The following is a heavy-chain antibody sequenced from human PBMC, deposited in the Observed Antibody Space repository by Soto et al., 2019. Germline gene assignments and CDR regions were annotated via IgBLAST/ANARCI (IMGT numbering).Heavy chain of an antibody. Sequence: SETLSLTCAVSGGSISSGGYSWSWIRQPPGKGLEWIGYVYHSGSTYSNPTLRSRVTISVDRSKNQFSLMRSSVTAADTAVYYCARAVAATRVNWFDPWGQGTLVTVSS. CDR2: VYHSGST. J-gene: IGHJ5*02. V-gene: IGHV4-30-2*01. CDR1: GGSISSGGYS. CDR3: ARAVAATRVNWFDP. D-gene: IGHD2-15*01.